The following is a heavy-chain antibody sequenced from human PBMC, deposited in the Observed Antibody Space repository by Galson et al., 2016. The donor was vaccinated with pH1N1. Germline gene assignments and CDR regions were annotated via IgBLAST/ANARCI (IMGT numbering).Heavy chain of an antibody. CDR1: GDSINRNY. V-gene: IGHV4-59*01. CDR3: ARGGGDLDY. D-gene: IGHD2-21*02. J-gene: IGHJ4*02. Sequence: SETLSLTCTVSGDSINRNYWSWIRQPPGKGLEWIGYIYYSGTTSYNPSLKSRITISVDSSQGQFSLKLTSVTAADTAVYYCARGGGDLDYWGQGTLVTVSS. CDR2: IYYSGTT.